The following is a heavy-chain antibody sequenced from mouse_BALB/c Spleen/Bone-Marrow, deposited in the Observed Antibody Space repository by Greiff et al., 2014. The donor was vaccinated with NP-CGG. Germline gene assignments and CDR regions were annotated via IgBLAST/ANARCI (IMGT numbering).Heavy chain of an antibody. Sequence: ESGAELVRPGTSVKVSCKASGYAFTNYLIEWVKQRPGQGLEWIGVINSGSGGPNYNEKFKGKATLTADKSSSTAYMQLSSLTSDDSAVYFCARREDGYYYYAMDYWGQGTSVTVSS. CDR1: GYAFTNYL. D-gene: IGHD2-3*01. CDR3: ARREDGYYYYAMDY. J-gene: IGHJ4*01. CDR2: INSGSGGP. V-gene: IGHV1-54*03.